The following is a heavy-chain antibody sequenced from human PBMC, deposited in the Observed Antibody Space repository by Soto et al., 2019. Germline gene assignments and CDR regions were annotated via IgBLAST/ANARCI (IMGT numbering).Heavy chain of an antibody. J-gene: IGHJ4*02. CDR3: AQYRYGNFDY. CDR2: INHSGST. CDR1: GGSFSGYY. V-gene: IGHV4-34*01. D-gene: IGHD5-18*01. Sequence: TSETLSLTCAVYGGSFSGYYWTWIRQPPGTGLEWIGEINHSGSTNYSPSLKSRLTITKDTSKNQVVLTMTNMDPVDTATYYCAQYRYGNFDYWGQGALVTVSS.